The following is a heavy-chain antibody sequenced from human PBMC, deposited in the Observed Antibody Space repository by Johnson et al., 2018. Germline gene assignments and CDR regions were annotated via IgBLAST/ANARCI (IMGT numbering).Heavy chain of an antibody. CDR3: AKDKSGGYSFAFDHLDV. V-gene: IGHV3-9*01. D-gene: IGHD5-18*01. CDR2: ISWNSAKK. CDR1: GFTFDDYA. Sequence: EVQLVETGGGLGQPGRSXRLSCAASGFTFDDYAMHWVLQGPGKGLEWVSGISWNSAKKDYADSVKGRFTISRDNAKSSLYLEMNSLRPEDTALYYCAKDKSGGYSFAFDHLDVWGQGTMVTVSS. J-gene: IGHJ3*01.